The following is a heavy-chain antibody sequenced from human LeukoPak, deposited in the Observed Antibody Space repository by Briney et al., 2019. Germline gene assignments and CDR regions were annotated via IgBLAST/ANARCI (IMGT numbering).Heavy chain of an antibody. Sequence: GESLKISCKGSGYRFTNYWIGWVRQMPGKGLEWMGIIYPGDSETRYSPSFQGQVTISADKSISTAYLQWSSLKASDTAMYYCARSQGTILFDQWGQGTLVTVSS. D-gene: IGHD3-10*01. CDR1: GYRFTNYW. CDR2: IYPGDSET. J-gene: IGHJ4*02. V-gene: IGHV5-51*01. CDR3: ARSQGTILFDQ.